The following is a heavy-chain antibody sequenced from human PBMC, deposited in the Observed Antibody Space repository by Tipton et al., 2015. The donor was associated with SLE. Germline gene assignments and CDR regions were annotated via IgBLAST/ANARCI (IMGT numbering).Heavy chain of an antibody. Sequence: LSLTCAASGFTFSTYSMNWVRQAPGKGLEWVSSISSSSRYIYHAESLKGRFTISRDNAKNSLYLQMNSLRVEDTAVYFCAGDDYASGITWGQGTLVTVSS. D-gene: IGHD3-10*01. CDR1: GFTFSTYS. J-gene: IGHJ5*02. CDR2: ISSSSRYI. V-gene: IGHV3-21*03. CDR3: AGDDYASGIT.